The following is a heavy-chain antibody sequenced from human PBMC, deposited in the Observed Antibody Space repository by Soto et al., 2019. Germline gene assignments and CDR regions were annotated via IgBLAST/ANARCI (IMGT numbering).Heavy chain of an antibody. CDR2: IAYDGRNK. CDR3: AIEHERPFDY. D-gene: IGHD1-1*01. J-gene: IGHJ4*02. Sequence: QVQLVESGGGVVQPGRSLRLSCAASGFTFSSYAMHWVRQAPGKGLEWVAVIAYDGRNKYYADSVKGRFTISIDNSMNTLYLQMNSLRLQYPAVSYYAIEHERPFDYWGQGTLVTVSS. V-gene: IGHV3-30*04. CDR1: GFTFSSYA.